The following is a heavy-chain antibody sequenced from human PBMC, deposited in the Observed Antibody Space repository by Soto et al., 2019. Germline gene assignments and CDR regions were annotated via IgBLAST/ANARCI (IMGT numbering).Heavy chain of an antibody. J-gene: IGHJ4*02. CDR1: GFTFTSYG. V-gene: IGHV3-30*03. CDR3: VSDRGYGHASVPYS. Sequence: QAHLVESGGGVVQPGRSLRLSCAASGFTFTSYGMHWVGQAPVTRLEWVAVISYDGGLQHYADSVKGRFTISRDNSKNMVLLQMNSLRAEDTAVYYCVSDRGYGHASVPYSWGQGTLVSVSS. D-gene: IGHD5-18*01. CDR2: ISYDGGLQ.